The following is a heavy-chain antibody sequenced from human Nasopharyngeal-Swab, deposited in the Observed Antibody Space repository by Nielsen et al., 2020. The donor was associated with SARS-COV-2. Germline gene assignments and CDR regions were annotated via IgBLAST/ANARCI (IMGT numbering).Heavy chain of an antibody. Sequence: ASVKVSCKSSGYTFTGYYIHWLRQAPGQGLQWMGRINPDSGRTDSAQQFQGRVTMTRDTSISTAYMELSRLRSDDTAVYYCARGGNNWNDYWGQGTLVTVSS. J-gene: IGHJ4*02. CDR2: INPDSGRT. V-gene: IGHV1-2*06. D-gene: IGHD1-20*01. CDR1: GYTFTGYY. CDR3: ARGGNNWNDY.